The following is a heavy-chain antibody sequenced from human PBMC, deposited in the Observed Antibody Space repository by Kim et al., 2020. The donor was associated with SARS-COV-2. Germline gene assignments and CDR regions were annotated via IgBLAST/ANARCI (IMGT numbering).Heavy chain of an antibody. CDR2: IYYSGST. CDR3: ARRRRGYSYLESNDYGMDV. J-gene: IGHJ6*02. D-gene: IGHD5-18*01. CDR1: GGSISSSSYY. Sequence: SDTLSLTCTVSGGSISSSSYYWGWIRQPPGKGLEWIGSIYYSGSTYYNPSLKSRVTISVDTSKNQFSLKLSSVTAADTAVYYCARRRRGYSYLESNDYGMDVWGQGTTVTVSS. V-gene: IGHV4-39*01.